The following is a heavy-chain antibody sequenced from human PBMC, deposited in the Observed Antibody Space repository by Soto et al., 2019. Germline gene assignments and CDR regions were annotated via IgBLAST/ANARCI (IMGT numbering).Heavy chain of an antibody. CDR2: INANSGGT. CDR1: RYTFTDYY. V-gene: IGHV1-2*04. D-gene: IGHD2-8*01. J-gene: IGHJ6*02. CDR3: ARGDSTDCSNGVCSFFYNHDMDV. Sequence: ASVKVSCKTSRYTFTDYYMHWLRQDTGQGLEWLGWINANSGGTVYAQKFQGWVTMTTDTSISTASMELTRLTSDDTAIYYCARGDSTDCSNGVCSFFYNHDMDVWGQGTTVTVSS.